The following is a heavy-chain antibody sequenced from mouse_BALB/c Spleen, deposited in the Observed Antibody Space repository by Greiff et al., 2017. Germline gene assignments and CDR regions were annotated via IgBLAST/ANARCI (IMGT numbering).Heavy chain of an antibody. D-gene: IGHD2-4*01. CDR1: GYAFTSYN. CDR2: IDPYNGGT. V-gene: IGHV1S135*01. Sequence: EVQLVESGPELVKPGASVQVSCKASGYAFTSYNMYWVKQSHGKSLEWIGYIDPYNGGTSYNQKFKGKATLTVDKSSSTAYMHLNSLTSEDSAVYYCARSLYDYEEEDYWGQGTTLTVSS. J-gene: IGHJ2*01. CDR3: ARSLYDYEEEDY.